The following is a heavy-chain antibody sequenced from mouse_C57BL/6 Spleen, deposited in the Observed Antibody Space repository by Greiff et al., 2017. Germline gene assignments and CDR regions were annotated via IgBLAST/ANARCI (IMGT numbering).Heavy chain of an antibody. V-gene: IGHV1-81*01. CDR2: IYPRSGNT. D-gene: IGHD2-2*01. CDR1: GYTFTSYG. Sequence: VKLMESGAELARPGASVKLSCKASGYTFTSYGISWVKQRTGQGLEWIGEIYPRSGNTYYNEKFKGKATLTADKSSSTAYMELRSLTSEDSAVYFCARGTMVTTGYAMDYWGQGTSVTVSS. CDR3: ARGTMVTTGYAMDY. J-gene: IGHJ4*01.